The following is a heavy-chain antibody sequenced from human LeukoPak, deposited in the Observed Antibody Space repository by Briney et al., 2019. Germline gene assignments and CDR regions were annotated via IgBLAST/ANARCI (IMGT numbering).Heavy chain of an antibody. J-gene: IGHJ4*02. CDR1: GVTSTSDA. D-gene: IGHD1-7*01. Sequence: GGSLRLSCAPSGVTSTSDAMSCVPQAPGKGREWGSAISGSGGSTYYADSVKGRFTISRDNSKNTLYLQMNSLRAEDTAVYYCAKGPGTTSLDYWGQGTLVTVSS. CDR2: ISGSGGST. V-gene: IGHV3-23*01. CDR3: AKGPGTTSLDY.